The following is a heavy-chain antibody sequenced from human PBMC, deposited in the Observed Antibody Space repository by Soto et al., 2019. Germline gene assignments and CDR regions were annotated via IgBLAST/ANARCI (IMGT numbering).Heavy chain of an antibody. J-gene: IGHJ4*02. CDR2: MSYDGSDT. CDR1: GFIFSNNG. CDR3: TIVRVADSALDH. D-gene: IGHD3-10*02. Sequence: PGGSLRLSCVVSGFIFSNNGMHWVRQTPGKGLEWVAFMSYDGSDTFYADSVKGQFTISRDNSKNTLFLHMSNLRAEDTAMYYCTIVRVADSALDHWGQGTLVTVSS. V-gene: IGHV3-30*02.